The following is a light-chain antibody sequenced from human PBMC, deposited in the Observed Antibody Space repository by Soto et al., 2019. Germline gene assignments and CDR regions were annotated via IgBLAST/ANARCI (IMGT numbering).Light chain of an antibody. CDR1: QSAGNF. V-gene: IGKV3D-20*01. Sequence: EIVMSQSPATLSVSPGETASLSCRASQSAGNFLAWYQQKPGLAPRLLIYDASSRATGIPDRFSGSGSGTDFTLTISRLEPEDFAVYYCQQYGTAPRTFGQGTKV. CDR3: QQYGTAPRT. J-gene: IGKJ1*01. CDR2: DAS.